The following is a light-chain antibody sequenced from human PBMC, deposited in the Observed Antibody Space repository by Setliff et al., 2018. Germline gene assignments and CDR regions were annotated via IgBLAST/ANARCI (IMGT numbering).Light chain of an antibody. J-gene: IGLJ1*01. CDR1: YSDVGKYNL. CDR2: DFT. V-gene: IGLV2-14*02. CDR3: SSYTSNSTHV. Sequence: QSVLTQPASVSGSPGQSITISCTGTYSDVGKYNLVSWYQQHPGKAPKLILYDFTTRPSGVSDRFSGSKSANTASLTISGLQPEDDADYYCSSYTSNSTHVFGTGTKVTVL.